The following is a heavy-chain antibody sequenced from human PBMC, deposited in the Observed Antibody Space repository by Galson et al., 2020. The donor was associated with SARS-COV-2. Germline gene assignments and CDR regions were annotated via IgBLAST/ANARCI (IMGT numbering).Heavy chain of an antibody. CDR3: ARGGLPNS. V-gene: IGHV3-66*01. CDR2: IYGTGTT. J-gene: IGHJ4*02. Sequence: TGGSLRLSCEASGFTITNNYMTWVRQAPGKGLEWVSVIYGTGTTYYADSVQGRFTISRDNSKNMLYLEMNSLRAEDTAVYYCARGGLPNSWGQGTLVTVSS. CDR1: GFTITNNY.